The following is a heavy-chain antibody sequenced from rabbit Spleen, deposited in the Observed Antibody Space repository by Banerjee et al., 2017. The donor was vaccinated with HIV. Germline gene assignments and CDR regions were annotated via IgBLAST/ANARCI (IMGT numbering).Heavy chain of an antibody. CDR2: INTATGKA. Sequence: QEHLVESGGGLVQPQGSLTLTCKASGFSFSDSDVMCWVRQAPGKGLEWIGCINTATGKAVYATWANGRFTVSRTSSTTVTLQMTSLTAADTATYFCARDLTSVVGWNFSLWGPGTLVTVS. V-gene: IGHV1S45*01. J-gene: IGHJ4*01. CDR3: ARDLTSVVGWNFSL. CDR1: GFSFSDSDV. D-gene: IGHD1-1*01.